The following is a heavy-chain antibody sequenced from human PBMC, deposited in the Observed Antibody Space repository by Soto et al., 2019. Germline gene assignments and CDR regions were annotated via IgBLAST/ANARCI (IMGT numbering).Heavy chain of an antibody. J-gene: IGHJ1*01. CDR3: ARGFLYSSSWPQYFQH. D-gene: IGHD6-13*01. Sequence: QVQLVQSGAEVKKPGSSVKVSCKASGGTFSSYTISWVRQAPGQGLEWMGRIIPILGIANYAQKFQGRVTITADKSTSTAYMELSSLRSEDTAVYYCARGFLYSSSWPQYFQHWGQGTLVTVSS. CDR1: GGTFSSYT. CDR2: IIPILGIA. V-gene: IGHV1-69*02.